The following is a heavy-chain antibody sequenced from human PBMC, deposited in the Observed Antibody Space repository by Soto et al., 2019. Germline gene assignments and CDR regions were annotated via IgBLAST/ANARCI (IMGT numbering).Heavy chain of an antibody. V-gene: IGHV3-21*01. J-gene: IGHJ4*02. CDR2: ISSSSSYI. CDR1: GFTFSSYS. Sequence: GGSLRLSCAASGFTFSSYSMNWVRQAPGKGLEWVSSISSSSSYIYYADSVKGRFTISRDNAKNSLYLQMNSLRAEDTAVYYCAREKPPLYYYGSGYKIDYWGQGTLVTVSS. CDR3: AREKPPLYYYGSGYKIDY. D-gene: IGHD3-10*01.